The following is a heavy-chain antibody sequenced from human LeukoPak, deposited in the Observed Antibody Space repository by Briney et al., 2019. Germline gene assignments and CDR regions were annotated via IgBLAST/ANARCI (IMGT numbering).Heavy chain of an antibody. CDR3: AGEGGYSYGLYGDYYGMDV. CDR1: GYTFTSYG. V-gene: IGHV1-18*01. Sequence: ASVKVSCKASGYTFTSYGISWVRQAPGQGLEWMGWISAYNGNTNYAQKLQGRVTMTTDTSTSTAYMELRSLRSDDTAVYYCAGEGGYSYGLYGDYYGMDVWGQGTTVTVSS. D-gene: IGHD5-18*01. J-gene: IGHJ6*02. CDR2: ISAYNGNT.